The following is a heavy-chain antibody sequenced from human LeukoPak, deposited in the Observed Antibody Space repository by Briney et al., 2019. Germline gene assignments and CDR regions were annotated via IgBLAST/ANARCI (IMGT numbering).Heavy chain of an antibody. V-gene: IGHV1-3*03. D-gene: IGHD3-16*01. CDR2: INAGNGNT. CDR1: GYTFTSYA. CDR3: ARVPSGGDRFDP. J-gene: IGHJ5*02. Sequence: ASVKVSCKASGYTFTSYATHWVRQAPGQRLEWMGWINAGNGNTKYSQEFQGRVTITRDTSASTAYMELSSLRSEDMAVYYCARVPSGGDRFDPWGQGTLVTVSS.